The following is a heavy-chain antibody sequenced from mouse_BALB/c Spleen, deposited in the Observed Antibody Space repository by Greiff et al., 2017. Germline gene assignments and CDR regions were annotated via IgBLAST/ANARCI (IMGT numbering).Heavy chain of an antibody. CDR3: ARAPSMVTTSYWYFDV. CDR1: GFTFSSFG. J-gene: IGHJ1*01. Sequence: EVKLMESGGGLVQPGGSRKLSCAASGFTFSSFGMHWVRQAPEKGLEWVAYISSGSSTIYYADTVKGRFTISRDNPKNTLFLQMTSLRSEDTAMYYCARAPSMVTTSYWYFDVWGAGTTVTVSS. V-gene: IGHV5-17*02. CDR2: ISSGSSTI. D-gene: IGHD2-10*02.